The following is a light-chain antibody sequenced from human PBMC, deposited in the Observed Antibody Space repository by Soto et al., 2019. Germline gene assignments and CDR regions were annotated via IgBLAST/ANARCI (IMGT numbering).Light chain of an antibody. J-gene: IGKJ1*01. Sequence: TQSPGTLSLSPGERATFSCRASQSVSSSYIAWYQQKRGQAPRRLIYGASIRATGIPDRFSGSGSGTDFTLTISRLEPEDFALYYCQQYHTSPLTFGQGTKVDI. CDR1: QSVSSSY. CDR2: GAS. CDR3: QQYHTSPLT. V-gene: IGKV3-20*01.